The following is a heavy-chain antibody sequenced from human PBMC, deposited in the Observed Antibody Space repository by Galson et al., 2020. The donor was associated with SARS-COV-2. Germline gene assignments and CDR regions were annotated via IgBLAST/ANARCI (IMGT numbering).Heavy chain of an antibody. J-gene: IGHJ6*02. V-gene: IGHV4-39*01. CDR3: WRQPVGDLRLWVGTVDGLDV. D-gene: IGHD3-10*01. Sequence: SSETLSLTCTVSCGSITGSSYWGWIRQAPGKGLEWIGSIFHTGRTYYNPSLKSRVTLSMDTSRKQFSLKLTSVTAADTAVYYCWRQPVGDLRLWVGTVDGLDVWGLGTTVTVSS. CDR2: IFHTGRT. CDR1: CGSITGSSY.